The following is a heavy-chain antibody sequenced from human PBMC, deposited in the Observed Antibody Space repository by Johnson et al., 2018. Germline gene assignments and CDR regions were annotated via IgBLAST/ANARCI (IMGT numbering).Heavy chain of an antibody. J-gene: IGHJ1*01. D-gene: IGHD2-15*01. CDR3: AKDPRRWYRNEYFHY. Sequence: VQLQESGGGLVKPGESLRLSCAASGFTFSIYTMNWVRQAPGKGLEWVSAISGGGHSTNYADSVMGRFILSRDNPKSTLYLQMNALRAEDTAVYYCAKDPRRWYRNEYFHYWGQGTRVTVSS. CDR2: ISGGGHST. V-gene: IGHV3-23*01. CDR1: GFTFSIYT.